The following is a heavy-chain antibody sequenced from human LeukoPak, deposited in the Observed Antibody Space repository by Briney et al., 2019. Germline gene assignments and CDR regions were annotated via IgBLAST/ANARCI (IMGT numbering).Heavy chain of an antibody. Sequence: GGSLRLSCAASGFTVSSNYMSWVRQAPGKGLEWVSVIYSGGSTYYADSVKGRFTISRDNSKNTLYLQMNSLRAEDTAVYYCARDGPNVVPAASPEYFQHWGQGTLVTVSS. CDR2: IYSGGST. D-gene: IGHD2-2*01. CDR1: GFTVSSNY. CDR3: ARDGPNVVPAASPEYFQH. J-gene: IGHJ1*01. V-gene: IGHV3-53*01.